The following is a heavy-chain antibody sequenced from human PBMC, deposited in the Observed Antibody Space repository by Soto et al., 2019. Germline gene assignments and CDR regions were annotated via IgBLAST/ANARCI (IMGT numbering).Heavy chain of an antibody. CDR3: AKDLVSIFGVAPDY. D-gene: IGHD3-3*01. CDR1: GFTFSSYA. Sequence: EVQLLESGGGLVQPGGSLRLSCAASGFTFSSYAMSWVRQAPGKGLEWVSAISGSGGSTDYADSVKGRFTISRDNSKNTLYLQRNSLRAEDTALYYCAKDLVSIFGVAPDYWGQGTLVTVSS. V-gene: IGHV3-23*01. J-gene: IGHJ4*02. CDR2: ISGSGGST.